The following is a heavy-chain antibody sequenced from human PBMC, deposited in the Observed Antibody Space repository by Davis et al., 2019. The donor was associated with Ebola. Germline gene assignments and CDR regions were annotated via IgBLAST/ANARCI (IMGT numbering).Heavy chain of an antibody. CDR1: GFTFSSYS. CDR2: ISSSSSYI. D-gene: IGHD1-1*01. CDR3: ARDRFPTGTTGWFDP. J-gene: IGHJ5*02. V-gene: IGHV3-21*01. Sequence: GESLKISCAASGFTFSSYSMNWVRQAPGKGLEWVSSISSSSSYIYYADSVKGRFTISRDNAKNSLYLQMNSLRDEDTAVYYCARDRFPTGTTGWFDPWGQGTLVTVSS.